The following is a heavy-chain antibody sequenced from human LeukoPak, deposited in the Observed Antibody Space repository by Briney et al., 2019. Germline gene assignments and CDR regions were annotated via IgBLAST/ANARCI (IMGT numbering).Heavy chain of an antibody. J-gene: IGHJ4*02. V-gene: IGHV4-4*07. CDR3: ARDVGAGIAAAFDY. Sequence: PSETLSLTCTVSGGSISSYYWSWIRQPAGKGLEWIGRIYHSGSTNDNPSLKSRVTMSVDTSKNQFSLRLSSVTAADTAVYYCARDVGAGIAAAFDYWGQGTLVTVSS. CDR1: GGSISSYY. CDR2: IYHSGST. D-gene: IGHD6-13*01.